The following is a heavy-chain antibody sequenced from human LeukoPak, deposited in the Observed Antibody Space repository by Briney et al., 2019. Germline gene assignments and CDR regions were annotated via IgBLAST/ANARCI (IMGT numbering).Heavy chain of an antibody. Sequence: GGSLRLSCVASGFTFSRYGMHWVRQAPGKGLEWVAVILLDGSKEFYTDSVKGRFTISRDNSKNMLYLQMNSLRAEDTAVYYCARAAGWFDPWGQGTLVTVSS. CDR1: GFTFSRYG. CDR2: ILLDGSKE. D-gene: IGHD6-13*01. J-gene: IGHJ5*02. CDR3: ARAAGWFDP. V-gene: IGHV3-33*01.